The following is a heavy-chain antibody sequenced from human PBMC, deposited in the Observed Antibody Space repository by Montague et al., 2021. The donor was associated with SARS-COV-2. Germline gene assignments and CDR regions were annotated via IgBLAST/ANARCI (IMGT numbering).Heavy chain of an antibody. V-gene: IGHV4-4*07. CDR2: VTTSGTT. D-gene: IGHD6-6*01. J-gene: IGHJ4*02. CDR1: GGSTTGFS. CDR3: ARTPTRPLSLDS. Sequence: SETLSLTCAVSGGSTTGFSWSWVRQAAGKGLEWIGRVTTSGTTNYSPSLRSRVTMSVDTSKNQFSLNLNSVTAADTAIYYCARTPTRPLSLDSWGQGTLVTVSS.